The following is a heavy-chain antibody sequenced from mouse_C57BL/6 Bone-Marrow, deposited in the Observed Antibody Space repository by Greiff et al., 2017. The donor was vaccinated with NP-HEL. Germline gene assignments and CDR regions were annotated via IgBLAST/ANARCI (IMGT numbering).Heavy chain of an antibody. J-gene: IGHJ3*01. CDR1: GFTFSSYG. D-gene: IGHD1-1*01. V-gene: IGHV5-6*02. Sequence: EVKVVESGGDLVKPGGSLKLSCAASGFTFSSYGMSWVRQTPDKRLEWVATISSGGSYTYYPDSVKGRVTISRENAKNTLYLQMSSLKSEDTAMYYCARRFTNPFAYWGQGTLVTVSA. CDR3: ARRFTNPFAY. CDR2: ISSGGSYT.